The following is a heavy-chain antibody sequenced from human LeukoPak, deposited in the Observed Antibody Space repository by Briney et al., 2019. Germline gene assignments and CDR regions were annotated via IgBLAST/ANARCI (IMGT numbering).Heavy chain of an antibody. CDR1: GFTFSNYS. Sequence: GGSLRLSCAASGFTFSNYSMNWVRQAPGKGLEWVSLITSSSSYIYDADSVEGRFTISRDNAKNSVYLQMNSLRAEDTAVYYCARDRQGYLDYWGQGTLVTVSS. J-gene: IGHJ4*02. CDR2: ITSSSSYI. D-gene: IGHD2-2*01. CDR3: ARDRQGYLDY. V-gene: IGHV3-21*01.